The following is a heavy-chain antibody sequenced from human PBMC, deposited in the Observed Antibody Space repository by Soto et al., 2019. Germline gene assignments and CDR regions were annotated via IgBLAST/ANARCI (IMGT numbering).Heavy chain of an antibody. CDR3: APRVFDYVWGATTY. CDR2: VSVSGGRT. D-gene: IGHD3-16*01. Sequence: VGSLRLSCAASAFTFTNHAMNWVRQAPGKGLEWVSGVSVSGGRTSYADSVKGRFTISRDNAKNSLFLQMNSLRGEDTAVYYCAPRVFDYVWGATTYWGLGTLVTVS. V-gene: IGHV3-23*01. CDR1: AFTFTNHA. J-gene: IGHJ4*02.